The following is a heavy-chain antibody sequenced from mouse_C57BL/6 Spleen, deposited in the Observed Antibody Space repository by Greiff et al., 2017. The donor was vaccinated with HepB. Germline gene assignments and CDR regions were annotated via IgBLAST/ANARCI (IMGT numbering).Heavy chain of an antibody. D-gene: IGHD2-4*01. CDR2: IYPRDGST. CDR1: GYTFTDHT. Sequence: VQLQQSDAELVKPGASVKISCKVSGYTFTDHTIHWMKQRPEQGLEWIGYIYPRDGSTKYNEKLKGKATLTADKSSSTAYMQLNSLTSEDSAVYVCAKEEVYDYDGYFDVWGTGTTVTVSS. CDR3: AKEEVYDYDGYFDV. J-gene: IGHJ1*03. V-gene: IGHV1-78*01.